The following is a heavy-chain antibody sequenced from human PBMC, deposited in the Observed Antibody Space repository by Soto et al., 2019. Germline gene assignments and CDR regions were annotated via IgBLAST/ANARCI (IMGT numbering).Heavy chain of an antibody. CDR2: SRNRVNSHTT. Sequence: EVQLVESGGGLVQPGGSLRLSCAASGFTFSDHYMDWVRQAPGKGLEWVARSRNRVNSHTTEYAASVKGRFTISRDESKSSLCRQMNSLKIEDTGVYYCTRGLLGGAPSYTFHGMDVWGQGTTVTVSS. D-gene: IGHD1-26*01. CDR3: TRGLLGGAPSYTFHGMDV. CDR1: GFTFSDHY. J-gene: IGHJ6*01. V-gene: IGHV3-72*01.